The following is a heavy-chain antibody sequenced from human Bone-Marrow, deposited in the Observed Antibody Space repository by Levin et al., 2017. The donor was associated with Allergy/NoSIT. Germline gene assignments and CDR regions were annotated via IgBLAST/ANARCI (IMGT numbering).Heavy chain of an antibody. CDR2: IYYSGST. CDR3: ARQAYSYGYDFDY. CDR1: GGSISSSSYY. Sequence: SETLSLTCTVSGGSISSSSYYWGWIRQPPGKGLEWIGSIYYSGSTYYNPSLKSRVTISVDTSKNQFSLKLSSVTAADTAVYYCARQAYSYGYDFDYWGQGTLVTVSS. D-gene: IGHD5-18*01. J-gene: IGHJ4*02. V-gene: IGHV4-39*01.